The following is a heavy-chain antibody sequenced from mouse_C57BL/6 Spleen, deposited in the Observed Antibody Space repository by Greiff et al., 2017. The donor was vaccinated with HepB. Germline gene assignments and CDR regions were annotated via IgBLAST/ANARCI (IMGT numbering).Heavy chain of an antibody. J-gene: IGHJ2*01. V-gene: IGHV1-54*01. CDR2: INPGSGGT. Sequence: QVQLQQSGAELVRPGTSVKVSCKASGYAFTNYLIEWVKQRPGQGLEWIGVINPGSGGTNYNEKFKGKATLTADKSSSTAYMQVSSLTSEDSAGYFCARGGSIYYFDYWGQGTTLTVSS. CDR3: ARGGSIYYFDY. CDR1: GYAFTNYL. D-gene: IGHD1-1*01.